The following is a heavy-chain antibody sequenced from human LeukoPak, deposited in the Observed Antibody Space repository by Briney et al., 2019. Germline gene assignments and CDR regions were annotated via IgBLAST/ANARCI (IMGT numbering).Heavy chain of an antibody. CDR2: ISYDGCNK. CDR3: AKDYGDYGNDAFDI. Sequence: GGSLRLSCAASGFTFSSYGMHWVRQAPGKGLEWVAVISYDGCNKYYADSVKGRFTISRDNSKNTLYLQMNSLRAEDTAVYYCAKDYGDYGNDAFDIWGQGTMVTVSS. CDR1: GFTFSSYG. V-gene: IGHV3-30*18. J-gene: IGHJ3*02. D-gene: IGHD4-17*01.